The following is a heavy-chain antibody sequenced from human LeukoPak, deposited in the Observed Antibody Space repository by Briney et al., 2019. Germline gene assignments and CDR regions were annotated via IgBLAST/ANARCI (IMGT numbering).Heavy chain of an antibody. CDR3: ARGLAYCGGDCYSFWAYYYYYMDV. D-gene: IGHD2-21*02. J-gene: IGHJ6*03. CDR1: GYTFTSYD. Sequence: ASVKVSCKASGYTFTSYDINWVRQATGQGLEWMGWMNPNSGNTGYAQKFQGRVTMTRNTSISTAYMELSSLRSGDTAVYYCARGLAYCGGDCYSFWAYYYYYMDVWGKGTTVTVSS. V-gene: IGHV1-8*01. CDR2: MNPNSGNT.